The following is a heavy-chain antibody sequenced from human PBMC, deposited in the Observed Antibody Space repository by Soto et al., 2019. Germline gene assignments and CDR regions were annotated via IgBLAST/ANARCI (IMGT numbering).Heavy chain of an antibody. V-gene: IGHV3-23*01. CDR2: ISGSGGST. D-gene: IGHD3-10*01. Sequence: EVQLMESGGGLVQQGGSLRLSCAASGITFSSYALSWVRQAPGKGLEWVSGISGSGGSTYYADSAKGRFTISRDNSKNTMYLQMKSLRAEDTAIYYCAKVDVGSNYWFFDYWGRGTLVTVSS. CDR3: AKVDVGSNYWFFDY. CDR1: GITFSSYA. J-gene: IGHJ4*02.